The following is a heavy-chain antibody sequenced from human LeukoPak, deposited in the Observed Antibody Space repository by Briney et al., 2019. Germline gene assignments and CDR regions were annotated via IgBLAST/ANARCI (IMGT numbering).Heavy chain of an antibody. V-gene: IGHV1-2*02. CDR1: GYTFTGYY. D-gene: IGHD2-15*01. Sequence: ASVKVSCKASGYTFTGYYMHWVRQAPGQGLEWMGWINPNSGGTNYAQKFQGRVTMTRDTSISTAYMELSRLRSDDTAVYYCARRGYCSGGSCYNAFDIWGQGTMVTVSS. CDR2: INPNSGGT. CDR3: ARRGYCSGGSCYNAFDI. J-gene: IGHJ3*02.